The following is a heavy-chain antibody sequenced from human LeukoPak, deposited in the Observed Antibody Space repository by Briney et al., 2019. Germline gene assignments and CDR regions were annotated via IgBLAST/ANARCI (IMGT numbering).Heavy chain of an antibody. J-gene: IGHJ5*02. CDR1: GFTFSSYG. CDR3: AKDAPLVTAIPVTYWFDP. CDR2: IRYDGSNK. V-gene: IGHV3-30*02. D-gene: IGHD2-21*02. Sequence: HPGGSLRLSCAASGFTFSSYGMHWVRQAPGKGLEWVAFIRYDGSNKYHADSVKGRFTISRDNSKNTLYLQMNSLRAEDTAVYYCAKDAPLVTAIPVTYWFDPWGQGTLVTVSS.